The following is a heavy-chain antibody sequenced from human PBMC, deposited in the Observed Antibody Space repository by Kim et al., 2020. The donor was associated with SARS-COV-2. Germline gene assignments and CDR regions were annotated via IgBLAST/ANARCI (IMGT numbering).Heavy chain of an antibody. J-gene: IGHJ4*02. Sequence: GGSLRLSCAASGFTFSYAWMNWVRQAPGKGLEWLGRIKSKRDGGAIDYAAAVKGRFTISRDDSSTTLYLQMRRLYIEDTGVYYCTTEPNDYYDEFDHWGLGPLVTVSS. CDR3: TTEPNDYYDEFDH. CDR1: GFTFSYAW. CDR2: IKSKRDGGAI. V-gene: IGHV3-15*01. D-gene: IGHD3-22*01.